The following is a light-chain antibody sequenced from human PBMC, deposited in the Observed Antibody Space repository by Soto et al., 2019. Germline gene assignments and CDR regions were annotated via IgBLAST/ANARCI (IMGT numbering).Light chain of an antibody. CDR2: EVS. V-gene: IGLV2-18*02. CDR1: SSDVGSYNR. Sequence: QSALTQPPSVSGSPGQSVAISCTGTSSDVGSYNRVSWYQQPPGAAPKLMIYEVSNRPSGVPDLFSGSKSGNTASLTIPGLQAEDEADHYCNSYTGSSTYVFGTGTKVTVL. CDR3: NSYTGSSTYV. J-gene: IGLJ1*01.